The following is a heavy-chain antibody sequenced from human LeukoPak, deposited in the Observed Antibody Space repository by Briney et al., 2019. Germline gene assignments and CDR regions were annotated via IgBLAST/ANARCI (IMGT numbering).Heavy chain of an antibody. Sequence: GGSLRLSCAASGFTFDDYAMHWVRQAPGKGLEWVSGISWNSGSIGYADSVKGRFTISRDNAKNSLYLQMNGLRVEDTAMYYCATTEFLDHWGQGTLVTVSS. CDR2: ISWNSGSI. J-gene: IGHJ4*02. CDR3: ATTEFLDH. CDR1: GFTFDDYA. D-gene: IGHD4-17*01. V-gene: IGHV3-9*01.